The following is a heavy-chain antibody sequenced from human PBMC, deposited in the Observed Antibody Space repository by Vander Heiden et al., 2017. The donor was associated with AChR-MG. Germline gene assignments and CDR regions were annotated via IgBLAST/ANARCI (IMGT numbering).Heavy chain of an antibody. J-gene: IGHJ4*02. CDR2: INSDGSST. Sequence: EVQLVESGGGLVQPGGSLRLPCAASGFTFGSYWMHWVRQGPGKGLVWVSRINSDGSSTSYADSVKGRFTISRDNAKNTLYLQMNSLRAEDTAVYYCARVFPDQKYYYGVYWGQGTLVTVSS. V-gene: IGHV3-74*01. D-gene: IGHD3-10*01. CDR1: GFTFGSYW. CDR3: ARVFPDQKYYYGVY.